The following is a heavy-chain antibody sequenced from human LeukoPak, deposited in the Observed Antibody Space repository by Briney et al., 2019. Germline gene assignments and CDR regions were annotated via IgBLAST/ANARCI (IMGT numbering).Heavy chain of an antibody. J-gene: IGHJ6*03. V-gene: IGHV4-39*01. D-gene: IGHD2-2*01. CDR2: IYYSGST. CDR1: GGSISSSSYY. Sequence: PSETLSLTCTVSGGSISSSSYYWGWIRQPPGKGLEWIGSIYYSGSTYYNPSLKSRVTISVDTSKNQFSLKLSSVTAADTAVYYCASPYCSSTSCPDYYYYMDVWGKGTTVTVSS. CDR3: ASPYCSSTSCPDYYYYMDV.